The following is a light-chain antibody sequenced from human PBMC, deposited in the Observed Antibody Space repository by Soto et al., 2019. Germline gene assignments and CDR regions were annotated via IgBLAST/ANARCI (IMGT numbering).Light chain of an antibody. CDR1: PGISSW. Sequence: DIQMTQSPSSVSASVGDRVTITCRASPGISSWLAWYQQKAGKAPKLLIYAASTLESGVPSRFNCSGSGTDFTLTLSSLEPEDFATYYGQQVNSFPFTFGQGTRLEIK. V-gene: IGKV1-12*01. J-gene: IGKJ5*01. CDR3: QQVNSFPFT. CDR2: AAS.